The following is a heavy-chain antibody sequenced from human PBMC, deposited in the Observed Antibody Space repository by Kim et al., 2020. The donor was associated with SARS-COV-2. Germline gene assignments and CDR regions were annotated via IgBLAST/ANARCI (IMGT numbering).Heavy chain of an antibody. D-gene: IGHD3-9*01. V-gene: IGHV3-9*01. J-gene: IGHJ4*02. CDR1: GFTFVDYA. CDR3: AKARGILTGCIDY. CDR2: ISWNSGSI. Sequence: GGSLRLSCVASGFTFVDYAMHWVRQAPGKGLEWVAGISWNSGSIGYADSVKGRFTISRDNSKNSLYLQTNSLRAEDTALYYCAKARGILTGCIDYWGRGSLVTVSS.